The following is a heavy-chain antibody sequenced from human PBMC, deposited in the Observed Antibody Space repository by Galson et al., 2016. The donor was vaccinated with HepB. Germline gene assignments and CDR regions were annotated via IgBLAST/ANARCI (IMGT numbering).Heavy chain of an antibody. CDR2: ISYDTINE. J-gene: IGHJ4*02. V-gene: IGHV3-30*04. D-gene: IGHD2-2*01. CDR1: GFTFSSYA. Sequence: SLRLSCAASGFTFSSYALHWVRQAPGKGLEWVAVISYDTINEDYADSVKGRFTISRDNSNNTLYLQMNSLRAEDTAVYYCARGHYCTTTSCPFEYWGQGTLVTVSS. CDR3: ARGHYCTTTSCPFEY.